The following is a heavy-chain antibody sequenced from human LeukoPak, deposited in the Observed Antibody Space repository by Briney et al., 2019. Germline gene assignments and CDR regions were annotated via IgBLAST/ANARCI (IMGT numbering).Heavy chain of an antibody. J-gene: IGHJ4*02. V-gene: IGHV4-59*08. CDR1: GGSLSSYY. Sequence: TSETLSLTCTVSGGSLSSYYWSWIRQPPGKGLEWIGYIYYSGSTKYNPSLKSRVSISIDTSKNQFSLKLNSLTAADTAVYYCARVRSGHFLDDWVQGTLVTVSS. D-gene: IGHD3-22*01. CDR2: IYYSGST. CDR3: ARVRSGHFLDD.